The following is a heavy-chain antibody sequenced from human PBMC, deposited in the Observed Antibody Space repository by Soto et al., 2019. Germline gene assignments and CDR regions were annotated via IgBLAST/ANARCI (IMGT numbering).Heavy chain of an antibody. V-gene: IGHV3-11*01. CDR3: ARVVGFDP. Sequence: GGSLRLSCAASGFTFSDYYVMWMRPAPGMGLGCVTSSSSDGSIIHYVDSVEGRYHISRDNTKNALYRQMNSLRAEDSAMYYCARVVGFDPWGQGTLVTVSS. J-gene: IGHJ5*02. CDR2: SSSDGSII. CDR1: GFTFSDYY.